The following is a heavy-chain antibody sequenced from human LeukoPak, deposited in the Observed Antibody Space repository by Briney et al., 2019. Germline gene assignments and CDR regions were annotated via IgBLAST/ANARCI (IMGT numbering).Heavy chain of an antibody. CDR1: GFTSSHYG. D-gene: IGHD5-18*01. J-gene: IGHJ4*02. CDR3: AKSHGYSYGFDY. V-gene: IGHV3-30*02. CDR2: TPYDGSYE. Sequence: PGGSLRLSCAASGFTSSHYGMHWVRQAPGKGLEWLAFTPYDGSYEYYADSVKGRFTISRDNSKNTLYLQMNSLRAEDTAVYYCAKSHGYSYGFDYWGQGTLVTVSS.